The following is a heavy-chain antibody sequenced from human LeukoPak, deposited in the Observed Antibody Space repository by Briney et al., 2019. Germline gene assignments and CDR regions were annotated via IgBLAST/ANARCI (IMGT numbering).Heavy chain of an antibody. Sequence: SQTLSLTCAVSGGSIGSVNNYWVWLRQPAGTGLEWIGRIYTSGSTNYNTSLKSPVTISIDTSKNQFSLKLTSVTAADTAVYYCARAWRFTYGRFDYWGRGTLVTVSS. J-gene: IGHJ4*02. CDR2: IYTSGST. V-gene: IGHV4-61*02. CDR3: ARAWRFTYGRFDY. CDR1: GGSIGSVNNY. D-gene: IGHD5-18*01.